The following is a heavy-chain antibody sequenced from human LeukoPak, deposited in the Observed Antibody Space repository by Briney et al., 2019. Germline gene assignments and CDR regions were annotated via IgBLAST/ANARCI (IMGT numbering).Heavy chain of an antibody. Sequence: GGSLRLSCAASGFTFTTYSMNWVRQAPGRELEWVSSIRSSSSYIYYADSVKGRFTISRDNAKNSLYLQMNSLRAEDTAVYYCARVDSRHPYFDYWGQGTLVTVSS. D-gene: IGHD3/OR15-3a*01. CDR2: IRSSSSYI. CDR1: GFTFTTYS. CDR3: ARVDSRHPYFDY. J-gene: IGHJ4*02. V-gene: IGHV3-21*01.